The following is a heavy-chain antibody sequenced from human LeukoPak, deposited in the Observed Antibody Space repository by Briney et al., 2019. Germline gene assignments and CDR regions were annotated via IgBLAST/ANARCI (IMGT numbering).Heavy chain of an antibody. D-gene: IGHD6-6*01. Sequence: GGSLRLSCAASGFTFSSYAMSWVRQAPGKGLEWVSGINWNGGSTGYADSVKGRFTISRDNAKNSLYLQMNSLRAEDTAVYYCARDQSSYSSSHYYYYYMDVWGKGTTVTVSS. CDR3: ARDQSSYSSSHYYYYYMDV. CDR2: INWNGGST. CDR1: GFTFSSYA. J-gene: IGHJ6*03. V-gene: IGHV3-20*04.